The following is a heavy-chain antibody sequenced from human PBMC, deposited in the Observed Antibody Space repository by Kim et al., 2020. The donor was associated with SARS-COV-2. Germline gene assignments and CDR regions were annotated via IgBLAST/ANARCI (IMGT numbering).Heavy chain of an antibody. J-gene: IGHJ4*02. V-gene: IGHV4-39*01. D-gene: IGHD3-22*01. CDR3: ASGIGYDSSGYYPFDY. Sequence: SLKSRVTISVDTAKTQFSLKLSSVTAADTAVYYCASGIGYDSSGYYPFDYWGQGTLVTVSS.